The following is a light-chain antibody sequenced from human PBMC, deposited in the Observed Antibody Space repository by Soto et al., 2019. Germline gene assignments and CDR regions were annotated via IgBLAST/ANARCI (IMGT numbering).Light chain of an antibody. Sequence: ELVLTQSPGTLSLSPGERATLSCRASQRMSSNYLAWYQQKPGQAPRLLISGASTRASGIPDRFSGSGVGTDFTLTINRLEPEDCAVYYCLLFRGSPTFGPGSRVHI. V-gene: IGKV3-20*01. CDR1: QRMSSNY. J-gene: IGKJ3*01. CDR2: GAS. CDR3: LLFRGSPT.